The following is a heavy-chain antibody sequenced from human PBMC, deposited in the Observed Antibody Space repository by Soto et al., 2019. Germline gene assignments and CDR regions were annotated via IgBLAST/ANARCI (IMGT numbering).Heavy chain of an antibody. CDR3: ATDITYDSSGYDS. J-gene: IGHJ4*02. CDR1: GFTFSRFG. D-gene: IGHD3-22*01. V-gene: IGHV3-23*01. Sequence: EVQLLESGGGWVQPGGSLRLSCAASGFTFSRFGMSWVRQAPGKGLEWVSGISGGGNPTYYSDSVKGRFTISRVSAKHTMYLQMNSLRPEDTAVYHCATDITYDSSGYDSWGQGPLVTVSS. CDR2: ISGGGNPT.